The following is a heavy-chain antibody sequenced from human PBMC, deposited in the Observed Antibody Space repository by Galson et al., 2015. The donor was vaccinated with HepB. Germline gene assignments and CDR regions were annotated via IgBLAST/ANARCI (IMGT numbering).Heavy chain of an antibody. V-gene: IGHV1-3*01. J-gene: IGHJ4*02. Sequence: SAKVSCKASGYTFTSYAMHWVRQAPGQRLEWMGWINAGNGNTKYSQKFQGRVTITRDTSASTAYMELSSLRSEDTAVYYCARDPDPSSGWYFDYWGQGTLVTVSS. CDR3: ARDPDPSSGWYFDY. CDR1: GYTFTSYA. CDR2: INAGNGNT. D-gene: IGHD6-19*01.